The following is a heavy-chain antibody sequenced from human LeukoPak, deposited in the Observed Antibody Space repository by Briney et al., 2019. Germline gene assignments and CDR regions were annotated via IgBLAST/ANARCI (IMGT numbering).Heavy chain of an antibody. CDR2: IYWNDDK. V-gene: IGHV2-5*01. Sequence: CGPTLANPTQTLTLTCTFSGFSLSTSGVGVGWIRQPPGKALEWLALIYWNDDKRYSPSLKSRLTITKDTSKHQVVLTMTNIAPVDTATYYCARSDDYYYDSSTGQYYFDYWGQGTLVTVSS. D-gene: IGHD3-22*01. J-gene: IGHJ4*02. CDR1: GFSLSTSGVG. CDR3: ARSDDYYYDSSTGQYYFDY.